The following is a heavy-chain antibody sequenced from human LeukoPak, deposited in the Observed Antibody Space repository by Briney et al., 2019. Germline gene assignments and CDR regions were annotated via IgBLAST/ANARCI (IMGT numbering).Heavy chain of an antibody. CDR1: GGSISSYY. Sequence: PSETLSLTCTVSGGSISSYYWSWIRQPAGKGLEWIGRIYTSGSTNYNPSLKSRVTMSVDTSKNQFSLKLSSVTAADTALYYCARVSDISVAAYFDYWGQGTLVTVSS. D-gene: IGHD6-19*01. J-gene: IGHJ4*02. CDR2: IYTSGST. CDR3: ARVSDISVAAYFDY. V-gene: IGHV4-4*07.